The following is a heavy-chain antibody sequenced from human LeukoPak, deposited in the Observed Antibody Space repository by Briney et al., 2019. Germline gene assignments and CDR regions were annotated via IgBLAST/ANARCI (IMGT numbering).Heavy chain of an antibody. V-gene: IGHV4-39*01. D-gene: IGHD2-2*01. CDR1: GGSISSSSYY. J-gene: IGHJ4*02. Sequence: PSETLSLTCTVSGGSISSSSYYWGWIRQPPGKGLEWIGSIYYSGSTYYNPSLKSRVTISVDTSKSQFSLKLSSVTAADTAVYYCARGGRRTPYYFDYWGQGTLVTVSS. CDR3: ARGGRRTPYYFDY. CDR2: IYYSGST.